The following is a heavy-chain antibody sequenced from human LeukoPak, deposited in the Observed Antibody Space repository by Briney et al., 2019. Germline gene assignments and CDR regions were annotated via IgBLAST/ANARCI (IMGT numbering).Heavy chain of an antibody. D-gene: IGHD5-24*01. Sequence: SQTLSLTCTVSGGSISSADHYWSWIRQLPGKGLEWIGYIYYSGNAYYNPSLKSRVTISVDTSKNQFSLKLSSVTAADTAVYYCARGPARDGYNLYYFDYWGQGTLVTVSS. V-gene: IGHV4-30-4*08. CDR2: IYYSGNA. J-gene: IGHJ4*02. CDR1: GGSISSADHY. CDR3: ARGPARDGYNLYYFDY.